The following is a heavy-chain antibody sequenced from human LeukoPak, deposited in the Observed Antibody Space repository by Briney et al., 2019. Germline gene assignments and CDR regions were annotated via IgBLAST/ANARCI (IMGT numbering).Heavy chain of an antibody. J-gene: IGHJ4*02. V-gene: IGHV3-66*04. CDR3: ARPLSSGGRFIDY. D-gene: IGHD6-19*01. CDR1: GFTVSSNY. CDR2: IYSGGTT. Sequence: GGSLRLPCAASGFTVSSNYMSWVRQAPGKGLEWVSVIYSGGTTDYAGSVKGRFTISRGNSKNTLYLQMNSLRAEDTAVYYCARPLSSGGRFIDYWGQGTLVTVSS.